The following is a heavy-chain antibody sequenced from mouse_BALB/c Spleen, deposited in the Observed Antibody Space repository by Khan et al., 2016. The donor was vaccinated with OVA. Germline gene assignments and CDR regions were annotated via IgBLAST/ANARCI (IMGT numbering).Heavy chain of an antibody. CDR2: IYPGGGYT. J-gene: IGHJ2*01. D-gene: IGHD3-1*01. Sequence: QVQLQQSGAELVRPGTSVKMSCKAAGYTFTNYWIGWVKQRPGHGLEWIGDIYPGGGYTNYNEKFKGKATLTADTSSSTAYMQLSSLTSGDSVIYYWARRGAARATWDDFDYWGQGTTLTVSS. CDR3: ARRGAARATWDDFDY. V-gene: IGHV1-63*02. CDR1: GYTFTNYW.